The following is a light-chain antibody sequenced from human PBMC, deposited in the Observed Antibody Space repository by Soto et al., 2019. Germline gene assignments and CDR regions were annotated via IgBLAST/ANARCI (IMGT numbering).Light chain of an antibody. Sequence: GDRVTITCRASQSIGRWLAWYQQKPGKAPKLLIYDASSLESGVPSRFSGSGSGTDFTLTISSLQPEDFATYYCQQSYSTPHTFGQGTRLEIK. CDR1: QSIGRW. J-gene: IGKJ5*01. CDR3: QQSYSTPHT. CDR2: DAS. V-gene: IGKV1-39*01.